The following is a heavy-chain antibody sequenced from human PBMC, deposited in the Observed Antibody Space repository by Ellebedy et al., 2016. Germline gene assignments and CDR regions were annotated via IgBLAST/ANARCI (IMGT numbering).Heavy chain of an antibody. CDR2: IYYSGST. V-gene: IGHV4-59*01. CDR1: GGSISSYY. CDR3: ARDRYIVATSADYYYGMDV. D-gene: IGHD5-12*01. J-gene: IGHJ6*02. Sequence: GSLRLSXTVSGGSISSYYWSWIRQPPGKGLEWIGYIYYSGSTNYNPSLKSRVTISVDTSKNQFSLKLSSVTAADTAVYYCARDRYIVATSADYYYGMDVWGQGTTVTVSS.